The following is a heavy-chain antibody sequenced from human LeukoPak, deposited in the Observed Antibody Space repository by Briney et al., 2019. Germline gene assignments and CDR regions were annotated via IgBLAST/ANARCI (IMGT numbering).Heavy chain of an antibody. J-gene: IGHJ3*02. V-gene: IGHV4-59*08. CDR2: VYYSGST. D-gene: IGHD2-21*02. CDR3: ARHAYCGGDCFGGAFEI. CDR1: GGSISYYY. Sequence: SSETLSHTCTVSGGSISYYYWSWIRQPPGKGLEWIGYVYYSGSTSYNPSLKSRVTISLDTSKHQFSLKLNSVTAADTAVYYCARHAYCGGDCFGGAFEIWGQGTMVTVSS.